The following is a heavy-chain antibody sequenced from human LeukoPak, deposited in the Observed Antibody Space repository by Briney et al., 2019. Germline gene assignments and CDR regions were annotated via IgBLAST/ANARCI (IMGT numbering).Heavy chain of an antibody. Sequence: GGSLRLSCAASGFTFRSYGMSWVRQAPGKGLEWVSAISGSGGSTYYADSVKGRFTISRDNSKNTLYLQMNSLRAEDTAVYYCARGLRFLEWFPDYWGQGTLVTVSS. V-gene: IGHV3-23*01. CDR1: GFTFRSYG. J-gene: IGHJ4*02. CDR2: ISGSGGST. D-gene: IGHD3-3*01. CDR3: ARGLRFLEWFPDY.